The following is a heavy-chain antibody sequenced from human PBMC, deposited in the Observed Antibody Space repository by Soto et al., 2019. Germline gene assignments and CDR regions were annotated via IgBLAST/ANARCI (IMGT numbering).Heavy chain of an antibody. CDR1: GGTISSWY. V-gene: IGHV4-59*08. Sequence: SETLSLTCTVSGGTISSWYWSWIGQPPGKVLEWIGYIYYSGSTNCNPSLKSRVTISVDTSKNQFPLKLSSVPAADTAVYYCARRYGSAIDYWGQGTLITVSS. CDR3: ARRYGSAIDY. J-gene: IGHJ4*02. D-gene: IGHD1-26*01. CDR2: IYYSGST.